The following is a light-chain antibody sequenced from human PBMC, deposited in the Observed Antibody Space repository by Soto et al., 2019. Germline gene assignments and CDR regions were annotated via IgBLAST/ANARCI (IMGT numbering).Light chain of an antibody. V-gene: IGKV3-11*01. Sequence: EIVLTQSPATLSLSPWERATLSCRASQSVSSYLAWYQQKPGQAPRLLIYDASNRATGIPARFSGSGSGTDFTLTISTLQSEDFAVYYCQQYGSSGTFGQGTKVDIK. J-gene: IGKJ1*01. CDR3: QQYGSSGT. CDR1: QSVSSY. CDR2: DAS.